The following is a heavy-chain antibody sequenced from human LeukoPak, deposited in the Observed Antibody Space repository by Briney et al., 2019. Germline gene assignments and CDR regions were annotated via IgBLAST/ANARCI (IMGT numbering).Heavy chain of an antibody. CDR1: GGSISSSSYY. CDR3: ARDVGGLLGYGSGSYYNV. D-gene: IGHD3-10*01. J-gene: IGHJ4*02. CDR2: GYYSGNT. Sequence: SETLSLTCTVSGGSISSSSYYWGWIRQPPGKGLEWIGNGYYSGNTYQNPSLKSRVTISVDTSKNQFSLKLSSVTAADTAVYYCARDVGGLLGYGSGSYYNVWGQGTLVTVSS. V-gene: IGHV4-39*07.